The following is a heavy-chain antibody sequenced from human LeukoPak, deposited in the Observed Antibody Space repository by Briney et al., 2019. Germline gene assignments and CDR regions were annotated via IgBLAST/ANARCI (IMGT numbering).Heavy chain of an antibody. Sequence: SETLSLTCAVSGYSIRSDYYWGWIRQPPGKGLEWIGTIFHSESTYHNPSLKSRVTISVDTSKNQFSLKLSSVTAADSAVYYCARDIDYFDYWGQGTLVTVSS. D-gene: IGHD3-16*02. J-gene: IGHJ4*02. V-gene: IGHV4-38-2*02. CDR2: IFHSEST. CDR1: GYSIRSDYY. CDR3: ARDIDYFDY.